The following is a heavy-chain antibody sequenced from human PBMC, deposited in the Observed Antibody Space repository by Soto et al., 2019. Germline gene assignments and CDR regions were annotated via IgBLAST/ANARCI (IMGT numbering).Heavy chain of an antibody. D-gene: IGHD2-15*01. V-gene: IGHV4-34*01. CDR2: INHSGST. J-gene: IGHJ4*02. CDR3: ARAPSRYCGGGSCYSGRDY. CDR1: GGSFSGYY. Sequence: QVQLQQWGAGLLKPSETLSLTCAVYGGSFSGYYWCWIRQPPGKGLERIGEINHSGSTNHNPSLKSRVPISADTSNNQLSLPLSCVAAAHTAVYYCARAPSRYCGGGSCYSGRDYWRQGTLVTGST.